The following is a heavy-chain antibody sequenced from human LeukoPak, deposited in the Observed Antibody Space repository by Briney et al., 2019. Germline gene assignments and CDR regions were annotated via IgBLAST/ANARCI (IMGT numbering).Heavy chain of an antibody. D-gene: IGHD6-13*01. CDR3: ARRITTSGLYYFDL. Sequence: PGGSLRLSCAASGLTVSGNYLSWVRQAPGKGLEWVSSIYSDETTAYPDSVKGRFTISRDNSENMLYLQMNSLRAEDTAVYYCARRITTSGLYYFDLWGQGTLVTVSS. CDR1: GLTVSGNY. CDR2: IYSDETT. V-gene: IGHV3-66*04. J-gene: IGHJ4*02.